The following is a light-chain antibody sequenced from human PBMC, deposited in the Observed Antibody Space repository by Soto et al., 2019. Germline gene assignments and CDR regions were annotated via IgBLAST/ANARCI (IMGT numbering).Light chain of an antibody. J-gene: IGLJ2*01. Sequence: QSVLTQPPSVSVAPGQRVTISCTGSRSNIGAGYDVHWYQQLPGTAPKLLIYGTNNRPSGVPDRFSGSKSGMSASLAITGLQAADGANYYCSSFTRSSTVVFGGGTKVTVL. CDR1: RSNIGAGYD. CDR2: GTN. CDR3: SSFTRSSTVV. V-gene: IGLV1-40*01.